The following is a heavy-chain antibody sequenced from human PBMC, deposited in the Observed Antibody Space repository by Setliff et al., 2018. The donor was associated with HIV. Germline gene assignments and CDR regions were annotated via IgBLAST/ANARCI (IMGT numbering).Heavy chain of an antibody. CDR1: GFTFSTYG. CDR3: AKNPGRRGYYD. D-gene: IGHD3-22*01. V-gene: IGHV3-30*02. J-gene: IGHJ4*02. CDR2: IEHDGSKK. Sequence: GGSLRLSCAVSGFTFSTYGMHWVRQAPGKGLEWVTFIEHDGSKKFYADSVKGRFTISRDNSKNTLYLQMNSLRAEDTAIYYCAKNPGRRGYYDWGQGTLVTVSS.